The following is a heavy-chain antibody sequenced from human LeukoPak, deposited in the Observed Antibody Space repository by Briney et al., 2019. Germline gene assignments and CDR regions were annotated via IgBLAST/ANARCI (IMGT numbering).Heavy chain of an antibody. J-gene: IGHJ5*02. Sequence: PSETLSLTCTVSGGSISTSNYYWGWIRQPPGKGLEWIGSIYYSGSTYYNPSLKSRVTISVHTSKNQFSLKLSSVTAADTAVYYCARLTGYSSESWFDPWGQGTLVTVSS. CDR2: IYYSGST. CDR1: GGSISTSNYY. V-gene: IGHV4-39*07. D-gene: IGHD3-9*01. CDR3: ARLTGYSSESWFDP.